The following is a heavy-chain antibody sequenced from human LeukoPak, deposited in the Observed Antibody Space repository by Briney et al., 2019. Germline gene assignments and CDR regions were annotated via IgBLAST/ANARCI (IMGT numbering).Heavy chain of an antibody. CDR3: ANQLSSSSHFDY. V-gene: IGHV3-23*01. CDR1: GVTFSSYD. J-gene: IGHJ4*02. D-gene: IGHD6-6*01. CDR2: ISDSGGST. Sequence: AGGSLRLSCAASGVTFSSYDMSWVRQAPGRGLEWVSAISDSGGSTYYADSVKGRFTISRDNSKNTLYLQMNSLRAEDTAVYYCANQLSSSSHFDYWGQGTLVTVSS.